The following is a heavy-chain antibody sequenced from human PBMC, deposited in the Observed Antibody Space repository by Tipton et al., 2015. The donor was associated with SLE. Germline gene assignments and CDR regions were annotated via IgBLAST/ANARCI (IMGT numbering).Heavy chain of an antibody. CDR1: GYSISSGYY. J-gene: IGHJ5*02. Sequence: TLSLTCTVSGYSISSGYYWGWVRQSPVKGQECIGSSFHNGITYYNPSLKSRVSISVDTSKNQFSLRLSSVTAAGTAVYYCARVVVVIATPRAYNDRWGQGTLVTVSS. V-gene: IGHV4-38-2*02. CDR3: ARVVVVIATPRAYNDR. D-gene: IGHD2-21*01. CDR2: SFHNGIT.